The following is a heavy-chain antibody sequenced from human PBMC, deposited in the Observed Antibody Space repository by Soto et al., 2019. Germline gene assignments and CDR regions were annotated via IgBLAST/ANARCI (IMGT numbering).Heavy chain of an antibody. CDR3: AHTLPYYDSSGYYPSYYYGMDV. V-gene: IGHV2-5*02. CDR1: GFSLSTSGVG. CDR2: IYWDDDK. Sequence: QITLKESGPTLVKPTQTLTLTCTFSGFSLSTSGVGVGWIRQPPGKALEWLALIYWDDDKRYSPSLKSRLTITKDTSKNQVVLTMTNMDPVDTATYYCAHTLPYYDSSGYYPSYYYGMDVWGQGTTVTVSS. J-gene: IGHJ6*02. D-gene: IGHD3-22*01.